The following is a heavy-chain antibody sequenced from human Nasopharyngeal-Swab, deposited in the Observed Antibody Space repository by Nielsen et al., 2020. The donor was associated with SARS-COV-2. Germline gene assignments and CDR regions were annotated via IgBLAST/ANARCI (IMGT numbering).Heavy chain of an antibody. V-gene: IGHV3-21*01. CDR2: ISSSSSYI. D-gene: IGHD3-3*01. CDR1: GFTFNNYN. Sequence: GASLQISGAASGFTFNNYNFNWVRQAPGKGLEWVSSISSSSSYIYYADSVKGRFTISRDNAKNSLYLQMNSLRAEDTAVYYCARDGLDYDFWSAYFMDVWGQGTTVTVSS. CDR3: ARDGLDYDFWSAYFMDV. J-gene: IGHJ6*02.